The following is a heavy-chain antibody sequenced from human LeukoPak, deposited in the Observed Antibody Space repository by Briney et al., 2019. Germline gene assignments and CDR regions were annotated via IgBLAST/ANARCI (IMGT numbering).Heavy chain of an antibody. D-gene: IGHD3-10*01. J-gene: IGHJ6*03. CDR2: INHSGST. Sequence: PSETLSLTCAVYGGSLSGYYWSWIRQPPGKGLEWIGEINHSGSTNCNPSLKSRVTISVDTSKNQFSLKLSSVTAADTAVYYCARKSLVVRGASSLPFYYYYYMDVWGKGTTVTISS. CDR1: GGSLSGYY. V-gene: IGHV4-34*01. CDR3: ARKSLVVRGASSLPFYYYYYMDV.